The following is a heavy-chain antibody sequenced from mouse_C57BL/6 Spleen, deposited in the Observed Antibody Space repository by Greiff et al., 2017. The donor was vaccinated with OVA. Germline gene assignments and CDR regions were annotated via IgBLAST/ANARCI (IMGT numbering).Heavy chain of an antibody. CDR3: AREGDYGNYWYFDV. V-gene: IGHV1-82*01. D-gene: IGHD2-1*01. CDR2: IYPGDGDT. J-gene: IGHJ1*03. Sequence: VQVVESGPELVKPGASVKISCKASGYAFSSSWMNWVKQRPGKGLEWIGRIYPGDGDTNYNGKFKGKATLTADKSSSTAYMQLSSLTSEDSAVYFCAREGDYGNYWYFDVWGTGTTVTVSS. CDR1: GYAFSSSW.